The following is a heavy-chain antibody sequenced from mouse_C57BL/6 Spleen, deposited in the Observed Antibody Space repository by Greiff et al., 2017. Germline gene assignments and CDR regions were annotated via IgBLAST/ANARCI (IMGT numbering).Heavy chain of an antibody. V-gene: IGHV1-64*01. J-gene: IGHJ2*01. CDR3: ARPHYGSSYCFDY. CDR2: IHPNSGST. D-gene: IGHD1-1*01. Sequence: QVQLKQPGAELVKPGASVKLSCKASGYTFTSYWMHWVKQRPGQGLEWIGMIHPNSGSTNYNEKFKSKATLTVDKSSSTAYMQLSSLTSEDSAVYYCARPHYGSSYCFDYWGQGTTLTVSS. CDR1: GYTFTSYW.